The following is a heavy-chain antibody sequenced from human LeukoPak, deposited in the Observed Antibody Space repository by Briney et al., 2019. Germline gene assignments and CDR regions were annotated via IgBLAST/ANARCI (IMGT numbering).Heavy chain of an antibody. J-gene: IGHJ4*02. CDR3: ARGPLMWEYYYDY. CDR1: GYTFTSYY. Sequence: ASVKVSCRASGYTFTSYYMHWLRQAPGQGLEWMGIINPSGGSTSYAQKFQGRVTMTRDMSTSTVYMELSSLRSEDTAVYYCARGPLMWEYYYDYWGQGTLVTVSS. D-gene: IGHD1-26*01. CDR2: INPSGGST. V-gene: IGHV1-46*01.